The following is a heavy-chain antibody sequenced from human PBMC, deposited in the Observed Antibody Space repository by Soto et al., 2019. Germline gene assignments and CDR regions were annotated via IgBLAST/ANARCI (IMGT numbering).Heavy chain of an antibody. J-gene: IGHJ5*01. D-gene: IGHD6-19*01. CDR3: VRGLSSGWFDY. CDR1: GFTFSNYA. CDR2: ISGSGGSA. Sequence: EVQLLESGGGLVGPGGSLRLSCAASGFTFSNYAMNWVRQAPGKGLECVSVISGSGGSAYYADSVQGRFTISRDNSKNTLYMQMNSLRDEDTAIYYCVRGLSSGWFDYWGQGILVTVSA. V-gene: IGHV3-23*01.